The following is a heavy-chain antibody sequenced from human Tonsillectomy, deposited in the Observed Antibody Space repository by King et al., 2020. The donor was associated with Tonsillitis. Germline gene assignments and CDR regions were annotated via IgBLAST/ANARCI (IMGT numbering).Heavy chain of an antibody. J-gene: IGHJ4*02. CDR2: IAWNRGSI. V-gene: IGHV3-9*01. D-gene: IGHD6-19*01. CDR1: GFIFDDYA. CDR3: AKGRGPYTSGPIDY. Sequence: VQLVESGGGLVQPGRSLRLSCAASGFIFDDYAMHWVRQAPGKGLEWVSRIAWNRGSIGYADSVKGRFTISRDNAKNSLYLQMNSLRADDTALYYCAKGRGPYTSGPIDYCGQGTLVTVSS.